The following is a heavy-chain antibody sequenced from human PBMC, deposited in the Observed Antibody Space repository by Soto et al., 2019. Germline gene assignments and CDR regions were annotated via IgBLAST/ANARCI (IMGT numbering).Heavy chain of an antibody. CDR1: GFTFSSYA. J-gene: IGHJ4*02. D-gene: IGHD6-13*01. CDR3: AKVPYSSSWYYFDY. CDR2: ISGSGGGT. Sequence: GGSLRLSCAASGFTFSSYAMTWVRQAPGKGLEWVSAISGSGGGTYYADSVKGRLTISRDNSKNTLYLQMNSLRAEDTAVYYCAKVPYSSSWYYFDYWGQGTLVTVSS. V-gene: IGHV3-23*01.